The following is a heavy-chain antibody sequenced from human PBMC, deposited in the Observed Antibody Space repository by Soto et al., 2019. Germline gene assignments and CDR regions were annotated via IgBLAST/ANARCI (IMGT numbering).Heavy chain of an antibody. CDR2: ISGRGDGR. Sequence: EVKLLESGGALVEPGGSLRRSCDTSGFTFSNYVMTWVRQAPGGGLEWVSSISGRGDGRSYADSVTGLFTITRDNSEKTLYLPMTSLRAEDTATYFCAPAYYESRGFQGRWGQGTLVTVAS. D-gene: IGHD3-22*01. CDR3: APAYYESRGFQGR. CDR1: GFTFSNYV. J-gene: IGHJ4*02. V-gene: IGHV3-23*01.